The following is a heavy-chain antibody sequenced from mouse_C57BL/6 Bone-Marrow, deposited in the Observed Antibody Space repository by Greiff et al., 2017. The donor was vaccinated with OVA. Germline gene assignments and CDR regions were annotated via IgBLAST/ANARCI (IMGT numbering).Heavy chain of an antibody. CDR3: SYYGISPHYCDD. D-gene: IGHD1-1*01. V-gene: IGHV1-81*01. J-gene: IGHJ2*01. Sequence: QVQLQQSGAELARPGASVKLSCKASGYTFTSYGISWVKQRTGQGLEWIGEIYPRSGNTYYNEKFKGKATLTADKSSSTAYMELRSLTAEDSSVYFCSYYGISPHYCDDWGQGTTLTVSS. CDR1: GYTFTSYG. CDR2: IYPRSGNT.